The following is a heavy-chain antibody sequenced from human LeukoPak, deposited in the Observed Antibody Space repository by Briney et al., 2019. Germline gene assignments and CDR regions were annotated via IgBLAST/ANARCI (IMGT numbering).Heavy chain of an antibody. CDR2: ISTSGTTI. Sequence: PGGSLRLSCAASGFTFSSYSMNWVRQAPGKGLEWVSYISTSGTTISYSASVKGRFTISRDNGKNSLYLQMNSLRAEDTAVYYCARGSYYDSGGTFDYWGQGTLVTVSS. D-gene: IGHD3-22*01. CDR3: ARGSYYDSGGTFDY. J-gene: IGHJ4*02. CDR1: GFTFSSYS. V-gene: IGHV3-48*01.